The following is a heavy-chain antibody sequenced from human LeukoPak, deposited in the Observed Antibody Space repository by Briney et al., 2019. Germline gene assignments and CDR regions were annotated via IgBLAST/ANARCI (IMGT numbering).Heavy chain of an antibody. V-gene: IGHV3-48*04. J-gene: IGHJ6*02. CDR1: GFTFSSYS. CDR3: ARSLGRTDV. CDR2: ISSSSTI. Sequence: LSGGSLRLSCAASGFTFSSYSMNWVRQAPGKGLEWVSYISSSSTIYYADSVKGRFTISRDNAKNSLYLQMNSLRAEDTAVYYCARSLGRTDVWGQGTTVTVSS. D-gene: IGHD7-27*01.